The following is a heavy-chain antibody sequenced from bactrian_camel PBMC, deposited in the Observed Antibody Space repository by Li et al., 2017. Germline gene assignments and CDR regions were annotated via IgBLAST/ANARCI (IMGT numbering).Heavy chain of an antibody. V-gene: IGHV3-2*01. CDR1: GFTVSSVY. D-gene: IGHD6*01. J-gene: IGHJ4*01. CDR3: AEGRGSRGEHCYSLNY. Sequence: HVQLVESGGGLVQPGGSLRLDCAVSGFTVSSVYMTWVRQPPGKGPEWVSSIQSDGTKTYYADSVKGRFTISRDSAKNTVYLQTNNLQPEDTATYYCAEGRGSRGEHCYSLNYWGQGTQVTVS. CDR2: IQSDGTKT.